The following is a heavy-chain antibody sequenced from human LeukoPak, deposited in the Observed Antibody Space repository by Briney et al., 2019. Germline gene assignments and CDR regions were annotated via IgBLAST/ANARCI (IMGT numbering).Heavy chain of an antibody. J-gene: IGHJ3*02. CDR2: IIPIFGTA. CDR1: GGTFSSYA. V-gene: IGHV1-69*05. CDR3: ARPWYEDPPNDAFDI. Sequence: GASVKVSCKASGGTFSSYAISWVRQAPGQGLEWMGGIIPIFGTANYAQKFQGRVTITTDESTSTAYMELSSLRSEDTAVYYCARPWYEDPPNDAFDIWGQGTMVTVSS. D-gene: IGHD2-15*01.